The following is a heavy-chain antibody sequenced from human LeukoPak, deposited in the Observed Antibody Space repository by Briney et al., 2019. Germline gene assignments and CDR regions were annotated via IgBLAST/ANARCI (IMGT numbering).Heavy chain of an antibody. Sequence: SETLSLTCTVSGGSISSYYWSWIRQPPGKGLEWIGYIYHSGSTYYNPSLKSRVTISVDRSKNQFSLKLSSVTAADTAVYYCARGEISYGYYFDYWGQGTLVTVSS. CDR1: GGSISSYY. CDR3: ARGEISYGYYFDY. V-gene: IGHV4-59*12. CDR2: IYHSGST. J-gene: IGHJ4*02. D-gene: IGHD5-18*01.